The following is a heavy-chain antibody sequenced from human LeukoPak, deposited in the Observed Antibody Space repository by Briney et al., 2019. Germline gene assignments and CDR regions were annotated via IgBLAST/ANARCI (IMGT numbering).Heavy chain of an antibody. D-gene: IGHD6-19*01. CDR1: GGSFSGYY. V-gene: IGHV4-34*01. J-gene: IGHJ4*02. CDR2: INHSGST. Sequence: SETLSLTCAVYGGSFSGYYWSWIRQPPGKGLELIGEINHSGSTNYNPSLKSQVTISVDTSKNQFSLKLSSVTAADTAVYYCARGESSGFFDYWGQGTLVTVSS. CDR3: ARGESSGFFDY.